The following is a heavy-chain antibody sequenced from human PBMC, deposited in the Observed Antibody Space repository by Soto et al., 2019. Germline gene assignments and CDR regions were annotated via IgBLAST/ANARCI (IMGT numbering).Heavy chain of an antibody. Sequence: ASVKVSCKASGYSFSNYGIAWVRQAPGQGPEWMGWISPYNGGTNYAQNVKGRVVMTTDISTNTVYLELRSLRSDDTAIYYCGRCRTDSYAMDVWGQGTTVTVSS. CDR2: ISPYNGGT. D-gene: IGHD2-8*02. V-gene: IGHV1-18*01. CDR1: GYSFSNYG. CDR3: GRCRTDSYAMDV. J-gene: IGHJ6*02.